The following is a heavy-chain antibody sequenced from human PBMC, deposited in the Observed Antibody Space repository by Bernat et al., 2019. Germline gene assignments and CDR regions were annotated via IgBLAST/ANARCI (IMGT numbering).Heavy chain of an antibody. Sequence: EVQLVQSGAEVKKPGESLKISCKGSGYSFPSYWIGWVRQMPGKGLEWMGIIYPGDSDTRYSPSFQGQVTISADKSISTAYLQWSSLKASDTAMYYCARSYMVRGVMRYFDLWGRGTLVTVSS. J-gene: IGHJ2*01. CDR3: ARSYMVRGVMRYFDL. V-gene: IGHV5-51*03. CDR2: IYPGDSDT. D-gene: IGHD3-10*01. CDR1: GYSFPSYW.